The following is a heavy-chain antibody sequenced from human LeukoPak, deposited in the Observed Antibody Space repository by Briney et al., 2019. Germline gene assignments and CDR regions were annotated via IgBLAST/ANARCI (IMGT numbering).Heavy chain of an antibody. CDR3: ARDLCYDGNC. J-gene: IGHJ4*02. CDR1: GFTFSIYS. V-gene: IGHV3-21*01. D-gene: IGHD4-23*01. Sequence: PGGSLRLSCAACGFTFSIYSMNWVRQAPGKGLEWVSSISSSSSYIYYADSVKGRFTISRDNAKNSLYLQMNSLRAEDTAVYYCARDLCYDGNCWGQGTLVTVSS. CDR2: ISSSSSYI.